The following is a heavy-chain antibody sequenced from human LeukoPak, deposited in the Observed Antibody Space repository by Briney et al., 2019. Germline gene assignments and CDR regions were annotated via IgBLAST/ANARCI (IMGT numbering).Heavy chain of an antibody. CDR3: ARCPRGVAEADWFDP. CDR1: GGSISSSSYY. CDR2: IYCSGSS. V-gene: IGHV4-39*01. J-gene: IGHJ5*02. D-gene: IGHD6-19*01. Sequence: SETLSLTCTVSGGSISSSSYYWVWMRQPPGKGREGFGSIYCSGSSYYNPSLKSRVTISVDTSKNQFSLKLSSVTAAATALYYCARCPRGVAEADWFDPWGQGTLVTVSS.